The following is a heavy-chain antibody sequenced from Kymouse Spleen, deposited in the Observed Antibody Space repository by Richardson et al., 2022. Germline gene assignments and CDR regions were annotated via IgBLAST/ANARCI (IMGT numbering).Heavy chain of an antibody. D-gene: IGHD1-26*01. J-gene: IGHJ6*02. CDR1: GGSVSSGSYY. V-gene: IGHV4-61*01. CDR2: IYYSGST. CDR3: ARDLVGATGFDYYYYGMDV. Sequence: QVQLQESGPGLVKPSETLSLTCTVSGGSVSSGSYYWSWIRQPPGKGLEWIGYIYYSGSTNYNPSLKSRVTISVDTSKNQFSLKLSSVTAADTAVYYCARDLVGATGFDYYYYGMDVWGQGTTVTVSS.